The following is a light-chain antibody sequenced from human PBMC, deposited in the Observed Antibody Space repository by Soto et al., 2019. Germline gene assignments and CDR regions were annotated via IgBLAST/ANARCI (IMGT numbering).Light chain of an antibody. CDR1: QSVSSSY. CDR3: QQYGSSVYT. J-gene: IGKJ2*01. Sequence: EVVLTQSPGTLSLSPGERATLSCSASQSVSSSYLAWYQQKPGQAPRLLMYAASRRATGIPDRFSGSGSGTDFTLTISRLEPEDFAVYYCQQYGSSVYTFGQGTKLEIK. V-gene: IGKV3-20*01. CDR2: AAS.